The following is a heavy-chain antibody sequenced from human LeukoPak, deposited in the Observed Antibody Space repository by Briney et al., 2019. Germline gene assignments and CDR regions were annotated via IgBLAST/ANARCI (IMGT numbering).Heavy chain of an antibody. J-gene: IGHJ5*02. CDR1: GYTFTSYG. Sequence: ASVKVSCKASGYTFTSYGISWVRQAPGQGLEWMGWISAYNGNTNYARKLQGRVTMTTDTSTSTAYMELRSLRSDDTAVYYCARVRSSGWSRNWFDPWGQGTLVTVSS. V-gene: IGHV1-18*01. CDR3: ARVRSSGWSRNWFDP. CDR2: ISAYNGNT. D-gene: IGHD6-19*01.